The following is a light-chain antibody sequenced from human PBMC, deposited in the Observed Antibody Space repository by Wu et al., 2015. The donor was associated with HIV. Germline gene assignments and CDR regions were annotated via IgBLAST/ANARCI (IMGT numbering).Light chain of an antibody. CDR3: QQSYTSLRT. V-gene: IGKV1-39*01. CDR1: ENINNY. Sequence: DILMTQSPSSLSASVGDRVTITCRASENINNYLNWYQQRPGRPPKLLIYGASGLPSGVPPRFSGAGSGTDFTLTISSLQVEDFATYYCQQSYTSLRTFGQGPKV. CDR2: GAS. J-gene: IGKJ1*01.